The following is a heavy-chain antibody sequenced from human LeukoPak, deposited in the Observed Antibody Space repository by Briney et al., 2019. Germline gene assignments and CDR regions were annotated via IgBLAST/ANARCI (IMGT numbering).Heavy chain of an antibody. CDR2: INPSGGGT. CDR3: ARDGLLRDTPEYYFDY. Sequence: ASVKVSCKASGYTFTSYYMHWVRQAPGQGLEWMGIINPSGGGTSYAQKFQGRVTMTRDTSTSTVYMELSSLRSEETAVYYCARDGLLRDTPEYYFDYWGQGTLVTVSS. CDR1: GYTFTSYY. D-gene: IGHD2-2*02. J-gene: IGHJ4*02. V-gene: IGHV1-46*01.